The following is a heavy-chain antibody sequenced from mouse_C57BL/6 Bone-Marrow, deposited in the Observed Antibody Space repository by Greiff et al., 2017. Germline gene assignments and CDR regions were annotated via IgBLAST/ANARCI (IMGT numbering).Heavy chain of an antibody. J-gene: IGHJ2*01. V-gene: IGHV5-4*01. CDR2: ISDGGSYT. D-gene: IGHD2-3*01. CDR3: ARDWDGYYGFYFDY. Sequence: DVMLVESGGGLVKPGGSLKLCCAASGFTFSSYAMSWVRQTPEKRLEWVATISDGGSYTYYPDNVKGRFTISRDNAKNNLYLQMSHLKSEDTAMYYCARDWDGYYGFYFDYWGQGTTLTVSS. CDR1: GFTFSSYA.